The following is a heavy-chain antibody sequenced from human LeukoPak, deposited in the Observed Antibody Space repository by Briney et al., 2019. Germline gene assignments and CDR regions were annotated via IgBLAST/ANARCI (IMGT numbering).Heavy chain of an antibody. V-gene: IGHV4-59*01. CDR2: IYYTGST. CDR3: ARGRWLQLPDR. J-gene: IGHJ4*02. CDR1: GGSISNYY. D-gene: IGHD5-24*01. Sequence: SETLSLTCTVSGGSISNYYWSWIRQPPAKGLEWIGFIYYTGSTDYNPSLKSRVTISVDTSKNQFSLKLSSVTAADTAVYYCARGRWLQLPDRWGQGTLVTVSS.